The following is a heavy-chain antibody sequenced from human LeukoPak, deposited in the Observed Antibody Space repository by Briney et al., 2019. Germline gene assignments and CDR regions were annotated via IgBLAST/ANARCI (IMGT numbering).Heavy chain of an antibody. Sequence: GGSLRLSCAASGFTVSSNYMSWVRQAPGKGLEWVSFIYSGGSTYYADSVKGRFTISRDNSKNTLYLQMNSLRAEDTAVYYCARDNARSITMVRAYAFDIWGQGTMVTVSS. V-gene: IGHV3-53*01. CDR2: IYSGGST. CDR3: ARDNARSITMVRAYAFDI. J-gene: IGHJ3*02. D-gene: IGHD3-10*01. CDR1: GFTVSSNY.